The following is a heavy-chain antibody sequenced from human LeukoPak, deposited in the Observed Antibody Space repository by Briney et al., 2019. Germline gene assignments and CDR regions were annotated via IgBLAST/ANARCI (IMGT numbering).Heavy chain of an antibody. CDR3: AREKYYYDTSGPFDP. Sequence: GGSLRLSCATFGFTVSSNYMSWVRQAPGKGLEWVSVIYSGGSTYYADSVKGRFTISRDNIKNTLYLQMNSLRAEDTAVYYCAREKYYYDTSGPFDPWGQGTPVTVAS. CDR1: GFTVSSNY. J-gene: IGHJ5*02. V-gene: IGHV3-53*01. CDR2: IYSGGST. D-gene: IGHD3-22*01.